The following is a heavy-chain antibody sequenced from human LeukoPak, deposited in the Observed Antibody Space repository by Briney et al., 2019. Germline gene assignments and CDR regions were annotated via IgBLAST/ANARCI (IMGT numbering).Heavy chain of an antibody. Sequence: SETLSLPCTVSGGSISGYYWSWLRQPPGKAREWIGFIYHSGSTNYNPSLKSRVTISVDTSKNQFSLKLSSVSAADTAVYYCAGYATTVTTNDYWGQGTLVTVSS. CDR1: GGSISGYY. CDR3: AGYATTVTTNDY. V-gene: IGHV4-59*08. J-gene: IGHJ4*02. D-gene: IGHD4-17*01. CDR2: IYHSGST.